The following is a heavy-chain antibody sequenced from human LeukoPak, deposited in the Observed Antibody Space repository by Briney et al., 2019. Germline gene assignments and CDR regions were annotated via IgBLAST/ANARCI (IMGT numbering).Heavy chain of an antibody. CDR2: ISAYNGNT. Sequence: ASEKVSCKASGHTFTSYGISWVRQAPGQGLEWMGWISAYNGNTNYAQKLQGRVTMTTDTSTSTAYMELRSLRSDDTAVYYCARAHSSSWYNYYYYMDVWGTGTTVTVSS. J-gene: IGHJ6*03. CDR3: ARAHSSSWYNYYYYMDV. V-gene: IGHV1-18*01. CDR1: GHTFTSYG. D-gene: IGHD6-13*01.